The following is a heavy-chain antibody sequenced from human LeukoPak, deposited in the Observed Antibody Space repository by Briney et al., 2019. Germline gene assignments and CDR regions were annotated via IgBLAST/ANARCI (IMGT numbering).Heavy chain of an antibody. CDR3: ARGYCSGGSCGAGENFQH. CDR1: GGSFSGYY. D-gene: IGHD2-15*01. Sequence: SETLSLTCAVYGGSFSGYYWSWIRQPPGKGLEWIGEINHSGSTNYNPSLKSRVTISVDTSKNQFSLKLSSVTAADTAVYYCARGYCSGGSCGAGENFQHWGQGTLVTVSS. CDR2: INHSGST. V-gene: IGHV4-34*01. J-gene: IGHJ1*01.